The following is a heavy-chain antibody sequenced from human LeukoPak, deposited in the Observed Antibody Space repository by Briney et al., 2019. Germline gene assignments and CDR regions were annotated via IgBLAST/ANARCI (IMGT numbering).Heavy chain of an antibody. V-gene: IGHV4-59*08. Sequence: SETLSLTCTVSGGSISSYYWSWIRQPPGKGLEWIGYIYYSGSTNYNPSLKSRVTISVDTSKNQFSLKLSSVTAADTAVYYCARHPGYCSGGSCYRGGGDYWGQGTLVTVPS. CDR1: GGSISSYY. D-gene: IGHD2-15*01. CDR3: ARHPGYCSGGSCYRGGGDY. CDR2: IYYSGST. J-gene: IGHJ4*02.